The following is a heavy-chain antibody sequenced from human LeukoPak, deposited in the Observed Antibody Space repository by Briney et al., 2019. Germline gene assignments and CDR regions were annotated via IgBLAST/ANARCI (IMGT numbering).Heavy chain of an antibody. CDR3: ARDGARLTGTSGMDV. Sequence: SETLSLTCTVSGGSMSNYYWSWIRQPPGKGLEWIGFIYYSGHTNQNPSLRSRATISLDTSKNQFSLRLSSVTAADTAVYSCARDGARLTGTSGMDVWGHGTTVTVSS. D-gene: IGHD1-26*01. J-gene: IGHJ6*02. CDR1: GGSMSNYY. CDR2: IYYSGHT. V-gene: IGHV4-59*01.